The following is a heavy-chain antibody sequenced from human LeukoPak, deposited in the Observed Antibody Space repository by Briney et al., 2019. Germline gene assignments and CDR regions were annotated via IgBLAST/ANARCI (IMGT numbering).Heavy chain of an antibody. D-gene: IGHD5-24*01. Sequence: PSVQVSCKASGYTFTGYYMHWVRPAPGQGLEWMGWINPNSGGTNYAQKFQGRVTMTRDTSISTAYMELSRLRSDDTAVYYCARDPGMATTQPEQGFFDYWGQGTLVTVSS. J-gene: IGHJ4*02. CDR1: GYTFTGYY. V-gene: IGHV1-2*02. CDR3: ARDPGMATTQPEQGFFDY. CDR2: INPNSGGT.